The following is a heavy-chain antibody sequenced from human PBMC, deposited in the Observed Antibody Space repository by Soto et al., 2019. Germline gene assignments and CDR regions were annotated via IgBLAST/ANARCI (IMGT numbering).Heavy chain of an antibody. D-gene: IGHD2-2*01. CDR2: INPSGGST. CDR1: GYTFTSYY. CDR3: ARSGYCISTSCYGSPQTSRRGLLPY. J-gene: IGHJ4*02. V-gene: IGHV1-46*01. Sequence: GASVKVSCKASGYTFTSYYMHWVRQAPGQGLEWMGIINPSGGSTSYAQKFQGRVTMTRDTSTSTVYMELSSLRSEDTAVYYCARSGYCISTSCYGSPQTSRRGLLPYWGQGTLVTVSS.